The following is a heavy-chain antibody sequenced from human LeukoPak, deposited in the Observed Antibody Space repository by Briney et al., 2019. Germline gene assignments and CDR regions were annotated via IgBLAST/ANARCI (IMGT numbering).Heavy chain of an antibody. Sequence: ASVKVSCKASGYTFTDYPMHWVRQAPGQGLEWMGWINAGNGDTKYSQKLQGRVTITRDTSASTAYMELSSLRSEDTAVYYCARDPAPITVALPDFWGQGTLVTVSS. CDR2: INAGNGDT. CDR1: GYTFTDYP. V-gene: IGHV1-3*01. CDR3: ARDPAPITVALPDF. J-gene: IGHJ4*02. D-gene: IGHD1-20*01.